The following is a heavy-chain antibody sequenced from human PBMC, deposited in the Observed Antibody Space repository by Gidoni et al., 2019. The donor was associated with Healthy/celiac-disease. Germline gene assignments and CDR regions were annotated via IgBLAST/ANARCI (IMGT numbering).Heavy chain of an antibody. CDR3: TRARGRGIKGSIYFDY. Sequence: EVQLVESGGGLVQPGRSLRLSCTASGFTFGDYAMSWFRQAPGKGLEWVGFIRSKAYGGTTEYAASVKGRFTISRDDSKSIAYLQMNSLKTEDTAVYYCTRARGRGIKGSIYFDYWGQGTLVTVSS. V-gene: IGHV3-49*03. CDR2: IRSKAYGGTT. D-gene: IGHD3-10*01. J-gene: IGHJ4*02. CDR1: GFTFGDYA.